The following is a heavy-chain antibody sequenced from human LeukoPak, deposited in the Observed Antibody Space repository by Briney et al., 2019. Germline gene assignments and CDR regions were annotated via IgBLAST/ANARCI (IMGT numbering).Heavy chain of an antibody. D-gene: IGHD3-22*01. V-gene: IGHV1-18*01. CDR1: GYTFTIYG. J-gene: IGHJ4*02. CDR3: AKYYYDSSTYYNFDY. Sequence: ASVKVSFKTSGYTFTIYGISWVRQAPGQGLEWMAWITAYNGNTNYAQKFQGRVTITTDTSTSTAYMELRNLPSDDTAVYYCAKYYYDSSTYYNFDYWGQGTLVTVSS. CDR2: ITAYNGNT.